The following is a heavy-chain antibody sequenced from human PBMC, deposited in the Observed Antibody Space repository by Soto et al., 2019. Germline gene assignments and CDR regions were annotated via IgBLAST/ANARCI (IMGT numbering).Heavy chain of an antibody. CDR2: IIPIFGTT. CDR1: GGTFSNYA. Sequence: QVQLVQSGAEVKKPGSSVKVSCKASGGTFSNYAISWVRQAPGQGLEWMGGIIPIFGTTNYAQRFQGRVTITADDSTSTAYMELRSLRSEDTAVYYCARVSSSWYKDYFDYWGQGTLVTVSS. D-gene: IGHD6-13*01. CDR3: ARVSSSWYKDYFDY. V-gene: IGHV1-69*12. J-gene: IGHJ4*02.